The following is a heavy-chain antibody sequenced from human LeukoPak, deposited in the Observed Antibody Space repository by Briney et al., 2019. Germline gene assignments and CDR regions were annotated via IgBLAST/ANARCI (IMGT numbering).Heavy chain of an antibody. CDR2: IKTKTDGGTA. V-gene: IGHV3-15*01. J-gene: IGHJ2*01. CDR3: TTDPALGWYFDL. D-gene: IGHD3-16*01. CDR1: GFTFSNAW. Sequence: RGLLRLSCAASGFTFSNAWKSWVRQAPEKGLEWVGRIKTKTDGGTADYAAPVKGRFTISRDDSKNTLYLQMNSLKSEDTGVYHCTTDPALGWYFDLWGRGTLVTVSS.